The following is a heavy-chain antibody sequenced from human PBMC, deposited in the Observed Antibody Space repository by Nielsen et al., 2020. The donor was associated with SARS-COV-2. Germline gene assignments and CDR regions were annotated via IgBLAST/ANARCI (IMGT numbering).Heavy chain of an antibody. CDR3: AKDRPYYYHSSPYSIEP. D-gene: IGHD3-22*01. CDR2: NYNSAKT. Sequence: ESLKISCAASGFPFSSFEMNWIRQAPGKGLEWIAYNYNSAKTMYNSSLKSRVTMSVDTSKNQFSLRLTSVTAADTAVYYCAKDRPYYYHSSPYSIEPWGQGTPVTVSS. J-gene: IGHJ5*02. V-gene: IGHV4-59*12. CDR1: GFPFSSFE.